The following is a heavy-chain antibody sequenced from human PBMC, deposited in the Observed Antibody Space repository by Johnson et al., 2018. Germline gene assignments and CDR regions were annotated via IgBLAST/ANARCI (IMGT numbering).Heavy chain of an antibody. D-gene: IGHD6-13*01. CDR2: ISWNSGSI. V-gene: IGHV3-9*01. CDR1: GFTFDDYA. CDR3: AKCGDSSSWWCYYGMDV. J-gene: IGHJ6*02. Sequence: EVQLVESGGGLVQPGRSLRLSCAASGFTFDDYAMHWVRQAPGKGLEWVSGISWNSGSIGYADSVKGRLTLSRDNAKNSLYLQMNSLRAEDTALYYCAKCGDSSSWWCYYGMDVWGQGTTVTVSS.